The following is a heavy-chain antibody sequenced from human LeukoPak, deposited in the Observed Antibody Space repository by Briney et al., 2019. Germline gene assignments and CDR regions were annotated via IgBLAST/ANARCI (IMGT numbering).Heavy chain of an antibody. CDR2: IYSGGST. CDR1: GFTVSSNY. CDR3: TRSEGKGFDY. D-gene: IGHD3-3*01. J-gene: IGHJ4*02. V-gene: IGHV3-66*01. Sequence: GGSLRLSCAASGFTVSSNYMSWVRQAPGKGLEWVSVIYSGGSTYYADSVKGRFTISRDNSKNTLYLQMNSLKTEDTAVYYCTRSEGKGFDYWGQGALVTVSS.